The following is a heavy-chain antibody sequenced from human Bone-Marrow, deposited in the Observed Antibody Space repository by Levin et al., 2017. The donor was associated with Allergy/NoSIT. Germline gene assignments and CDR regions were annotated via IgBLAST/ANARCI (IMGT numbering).Heavy chain of an antibody. CDR1: GFTFSSYA. CDR2: ISYDGSNK. J-gene: IGHJ4*02. CDR3: ARAPTGLLLWFGELWIFDY. D-gene: IGHD3-10*01. Sequence: GGSLRLSCAASGFTFSSYAMHWVRQAPGKGLEWVAVISYDGSNKYYADSVKGRFTISRDNSKNTLYLQMNSLRAEDTAVYYCARAPTGLLLWFGELWIFDYWGQGTLVTVSS. V-gene: IGHV3-30-3*01.